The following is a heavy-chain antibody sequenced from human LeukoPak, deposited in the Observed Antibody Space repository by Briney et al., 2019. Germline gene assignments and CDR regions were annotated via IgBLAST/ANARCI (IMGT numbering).Heavy chain of an antibody. CDR1: GGSISSYY. Sequence: SETLSLTCTVSGGSISSYYWSWIRQPPGKGLEWIGYIYTSGSTNYNPSLKSRVTISVDASKNQFSLKLSSVTAADTAVYYCARHNYDILTGYSDLYYFDYWGQGTLVTVSS. CDR3: ARHNYDILTGYSDLYYFDY. J-gene: IGHJ4*02. V-gene: IGHV4-4*09. CDR2: IYTSGST. D-gene: IGHD3-9*01.